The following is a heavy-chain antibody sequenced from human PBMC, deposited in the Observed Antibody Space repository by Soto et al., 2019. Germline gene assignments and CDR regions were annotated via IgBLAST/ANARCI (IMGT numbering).Heavy chain of an antibody. D-gene: IGHD2-15*01. CDR1: GFTFSSYA. J-gene: IGHJ4*02. CDR3: AKAQNKGYCSGGSCYSPFDY. V-gene: IGHV3-23*01. CDR2: ISGSGGST. Sequence: GGSLRLSCASSGFTFSSYAMSLVRQAPGKGLEWVSAISGSGGSTYYADSVKGRFTISRDNSKNTLYLQMNSLRAEDTAVYYCAKAQNKGYCSGGSCYSPFDYWGQGTLVTVSS.